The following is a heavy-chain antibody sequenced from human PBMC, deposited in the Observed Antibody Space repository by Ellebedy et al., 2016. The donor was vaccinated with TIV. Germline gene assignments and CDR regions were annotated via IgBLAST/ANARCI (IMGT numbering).Heavy chain of an antibody. CDR1: GYSIRSGYY. J-gene: IGHJ4*02. CDR2: ISHSGSA. D-gene: IGHD3-10*01. V-gene: IGHV4-38-2*02. Sequence: MPSETLSLTCTVSGYSIRSGYYWGWIRQPPGKGLEWIASISHSGSAYYNPSLKSLVTISVDTSKNQFSLKLDSVTAADTAVFYCATVRTGFGDPHDYWGQGTLVTVSS. CDR3: ATVRTGFGDPHDY.